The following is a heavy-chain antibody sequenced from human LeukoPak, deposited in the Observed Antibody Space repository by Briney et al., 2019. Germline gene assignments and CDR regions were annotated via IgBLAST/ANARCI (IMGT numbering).Heavy chain of an antibody. J-gene: IGHJ4*02. CDR1: GGSISGYY. CDR2: IYYSGST. Sequence: SETLSLTCTVSGGSISGYYWSWIRQPPGKGLEWIGYIYYSGSTNYNPSLKSRVTISVDTSKNQFSLKLSSVTAADTAVYYCARHALGYCSGGSCYFDYWGQGTLVTVSS. CDR3: ARHALGYCSGGSCYFDY. V-gene: IGHV4-59*08. D-gene: IGHD2-15*01.